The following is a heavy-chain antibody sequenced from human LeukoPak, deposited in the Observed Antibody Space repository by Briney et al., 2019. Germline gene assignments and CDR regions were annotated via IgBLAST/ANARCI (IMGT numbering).Heavy chain of an antibody. J-gene: IGHJ4*02. CDR1: GYPIRSGYY. Sequence: PSETLSLTCNVSGYPIRSGYYWGWIRQPPGKGPEWIASRCHSGTSYFNPSLESRVSMTVDTSKNQFSLSLSSVTAADTAVYYCARSLYGSGSYSGFFDQWGQGTLVSVSS. CDR2: RCHSGTS. V-gene: IGHV4-38-2*02. D-gene: IGHD3-10*01. CDR3: ARSLYGSGSYSGFFDQ.